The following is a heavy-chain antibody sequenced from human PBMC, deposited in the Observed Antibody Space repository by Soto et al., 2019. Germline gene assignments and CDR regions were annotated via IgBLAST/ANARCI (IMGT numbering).Heavy chain of an antibody. J-gene: IGHJ6*02. Sequence: ASVKVSCLASGGTFSSYAISWVRPAPGQGLEWMGGLIPIFSTANYSQKSQGRVTITAVESTNTAYMELSSLRSEDTAMYYCARSNIAAAHMDVWGQGTTVTVSS. CDR1: GGTFSSYA. V-gene: IGHV1-69*13. D-gene: IGHD6-13*01. CDR2: LIPIFSTA. CDR3: ARSNIAAAHMDV.